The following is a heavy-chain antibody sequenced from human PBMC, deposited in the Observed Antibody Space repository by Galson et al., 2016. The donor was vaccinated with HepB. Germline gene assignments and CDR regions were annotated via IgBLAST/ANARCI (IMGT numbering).Heavy chain of an antibody. CDR3: ARINRHGYNNYYFDC. V-gene: IGHV2-70*01. Sequence: PALVKPTQTLTLTCTFSGFSLSTSGMCVSWIRQPPGKALEWLAFIDWEDDKYYNISLRTRLTISKDTSKNQVVLTMTDMAPGDTARYYCARINRHGYNNYYFDCWGQGTLVSVAS. CDR2: IDWEDDK. J-gene: IGHJ4*02. D-gene: IGHD5-24*01. CDR1: GFSLSTSGMC.